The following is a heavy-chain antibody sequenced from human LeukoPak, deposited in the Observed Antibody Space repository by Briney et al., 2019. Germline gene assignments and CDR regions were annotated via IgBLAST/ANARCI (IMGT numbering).Heavy chain of an antibody. CDR2: IYYSGST. D-gene: IGHD2-15*01. J-gene: IGHJ6*02. Sequence: TPSETLSLTCTVSGGSISSSSYYWGWIRQPPGKGLEWIGSIYYSGSTYYNPSLKSRVTISVDTSKNQFSLKLSSVTAADTAVYYCARDEALLPKTERNYYYYYGMDVWGQGTTVTVSS. V-gene: IGHV4-39*02. CDR3: ARDEALLPKTERNYYYYYGMDV. CDR1: GGSISSSSYY.